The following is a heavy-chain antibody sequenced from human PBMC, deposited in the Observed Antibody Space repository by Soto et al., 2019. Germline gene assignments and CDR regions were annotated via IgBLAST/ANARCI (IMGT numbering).Heavy chain of an antibody. J-gene: IGHJ4*02. Sequence: GGSLRLSCAASGFTFDDYGMSWVRQAPGKGLEWVSGINWNGGSTGYADSVKGRFTISRDNAKNSLYLQMNSLRAEDTALYYCARDRVPHDYGDYEGFGFDYWGQGTLVTVSS. CDR3: ARDRVPHDYGDYEGFGFDY. V-gene: IGHV3-20*04. CDR1: GFTFDDYG. CDR2: INWNGGST. D-gene: IGHD4-17*01.